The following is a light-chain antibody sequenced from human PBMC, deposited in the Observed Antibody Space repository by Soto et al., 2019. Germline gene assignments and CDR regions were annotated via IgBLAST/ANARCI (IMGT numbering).Light chain of an antibody. V-gene: IGKV3-20*01. J-gene: IGKJ1*01. CDR3: QQYGSAPRT. CDR1: QSVSSDS. CDR2: DAS. Sequence: EIVLTQSPGTLSLSPGERAILSCRASQSVSSDSLAWYRQKPGQAPRLLVYDASSRATGIPDRFSGSGCGTDFTLTISILEPEDFAVYYCQQYGSAPRTFGQGTKVEIK.